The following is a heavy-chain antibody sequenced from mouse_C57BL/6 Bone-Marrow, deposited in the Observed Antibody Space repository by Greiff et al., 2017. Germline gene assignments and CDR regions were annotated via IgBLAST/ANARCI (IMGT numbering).Heavy chain of an antibody. CDR3: ARWVGGFDY. Sequence: QVQLQQPGAELVMPGASVKLSCKASGYPFTSYWMHWVKQRPGQGLEWIGEIDPSDSYTNYNQKFKGKSTLTVDKSSSTAYMQLSSLTSEDSAVYYCARWVGGFDYWGQGTTLTVSS. D-gene: IGHD1-1*02. CDR1: GYPFTSYW. CDR2: IDPSDSYT. J-gene: IGHJ2*01. V-gene: IGHV1-69*01.